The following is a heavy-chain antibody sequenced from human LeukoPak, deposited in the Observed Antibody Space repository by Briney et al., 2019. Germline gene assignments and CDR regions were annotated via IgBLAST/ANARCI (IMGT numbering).Heavy chain of an antibody. V-gene: IGHV1-18*01. J-gene: IGHJ3*02. CDR3: ARALERGYFDWLPRKDAFDI. CDR2: ISAYNGNT. CDR1: GYTFTSYG. Sequence: ASVKVSCKASGYTFTSYGISWVRQAPGQGLEWMGWISAYNGNTNYAQKLQGRVTMTTDTSTSTAYMELRSLRSDDTAVYYCARALERGYFDWLPRKDAFDIWGQGTMVTVSS. D-gene: IGHD3-9*01.